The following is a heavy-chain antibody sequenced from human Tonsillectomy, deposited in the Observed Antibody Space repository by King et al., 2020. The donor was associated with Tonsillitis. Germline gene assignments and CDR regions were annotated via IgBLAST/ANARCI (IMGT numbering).Heavy chain of an antibody. V-gene: IGHV3-48*03. Sequence: VQLVESGGGLVQPGVSLRLSCAASGFIFSTYEMNWVRQAPGKGLEWVSYITSSGNAIYYADSVKGRFTISRDNAKNSLYLQMNSLRAEDTAVYYCARTPGYSYVDYWGQGTLVTVSS. D-gene: IGHD3-16*02. CDR2: ITSSGNAI. CDR3: ARTPGYSYVDY. J-gene: IGHJ4*02. CDR1: GFIFSTYE.